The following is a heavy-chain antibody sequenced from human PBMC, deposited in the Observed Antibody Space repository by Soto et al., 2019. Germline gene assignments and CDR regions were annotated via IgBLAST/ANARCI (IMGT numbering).Heavy chain of an antibody. CDR1: GFIFSSYW. V-gene: IGHV3-7*01. CDR2: IKQDGSEK. Sequence: EVQLVESGGGLVQPGGSLRLSCAASGFIFSSYWMSWVRQAPGKGLEWVANIKQDGSEKNYVDSVKGRFTISRDNARNSLYLKMNSLRAEDTAVYYCVPGFDYWGQGTLVTVSS. J-gene: IGHJ4*02. CDR3: VPGFDY.